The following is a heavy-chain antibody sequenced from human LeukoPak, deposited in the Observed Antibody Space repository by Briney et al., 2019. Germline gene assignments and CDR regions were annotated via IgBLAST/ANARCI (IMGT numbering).Heavy chain of an antibody. Sequence: GGSLRLSCAASGFTFSSYWMHWVRQAPGKGLVWVSRINSDGSSTSYADSVKGRFTISRDNAKNTSYLQMNSLRAEDTAVYYCARGYTSGWYYFDYWGQGTLVTVSS. CDR3: ARGYTSGWYYFDY. V-gene: IGHV3-74*01. J-gene: IGHJ4*02. CDR2: INSDGSST. D-gene: IGHD6-19*01. CDR1: GFTFSSYW.